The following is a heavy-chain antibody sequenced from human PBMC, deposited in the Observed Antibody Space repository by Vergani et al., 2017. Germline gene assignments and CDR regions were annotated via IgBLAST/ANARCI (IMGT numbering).Heavy chain of an antibody. CDR3: ARELTWDLRSNWFDP. D-gene: IGHD1-26*01. V-gene: IGHV3-21*01. Sequence: EVQLVESGGGLVKPGGSLRLSCAASGFTFSSYSMNWVRQAPGKGLEWVSSISSSSSYIYYADSVKGRFTISRDNAKNSLYLQMNSLRAEDTAVYYCARELTWDLRSNWFDPWGQGTLVTVSS. J-gene: IGHJ5*02. CDR1: GFTFSSYS. CDR2: ISSSSSYI.